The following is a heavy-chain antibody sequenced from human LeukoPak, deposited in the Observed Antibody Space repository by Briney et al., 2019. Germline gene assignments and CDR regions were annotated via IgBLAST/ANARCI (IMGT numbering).Heavy chain of an antibody. CDR2: ISYDGSNK. V-gene: IGHV3-30*03. J-gene: IGHJ3*02. Sequence: PGRSLRLSCAASGFTFSSYGMHWVRQAPGKGLEWVAVISYDGSNKYYADSVKGRFTISRDNSKNTLYLQMNSLRAEDTAVYYCAREFIVVVRGPFDIWGQGTMVTVSS. CDR3: AREFIVVVRGPFDI. D-gene: IGHD2-2*01. CDR1: GFTFSSYG.